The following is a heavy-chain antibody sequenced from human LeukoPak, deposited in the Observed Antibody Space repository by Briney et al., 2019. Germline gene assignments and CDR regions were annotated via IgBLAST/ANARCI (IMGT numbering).Heavy chain of an antibody. J-gene: IGHJ4*02. V-gene: IGHV3-74*01. CDR2: ICPDGTVT. CDR3: VRDFRSADY. CDR1: GFTFSTYC. Sequence: GGSLRLSCAASGFTFSTYCMHWVRQAPGKGPMWVSRICPDGTVTNYADSVKARFIISRDNARNTVYLQMNSLKVEDTAVYYCVRDFRSADYWGQGTLVTVSS.